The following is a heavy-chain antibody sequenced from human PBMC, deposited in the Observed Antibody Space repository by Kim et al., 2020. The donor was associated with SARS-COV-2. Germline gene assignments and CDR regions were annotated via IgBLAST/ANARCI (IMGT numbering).Heavy chain of an antibody. CDR3: VREPAN. J-gene: IGHJ4*02. V-gene: IGHV3-11*01. Sequence: GGSMGYADSGNGRFSSSRDNAKESLSLQMNSLTPEDTAVYYCVREPANWGQGTLVTVSS. CDR2: GGSM.